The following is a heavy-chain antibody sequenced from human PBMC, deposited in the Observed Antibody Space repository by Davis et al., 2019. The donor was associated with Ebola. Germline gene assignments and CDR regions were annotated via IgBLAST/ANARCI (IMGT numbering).Heavy chain of an antibody. CDR1: GISFGTNW. Sequence: GGSLRLSCAASGISFGTNWMSWVRQAPGKGLEWVSYISSSGSTIYYADSVKGRFTISRDNAKNSLYLQMNSLRAEDTAVYYCARDLPFIVGGMDVWGQGTTVTVSS. CDR2: ISSSGSTI. CDR3: ARDLPFIVGGMDV. J-gene: IGHJ6*02. D-gene: IGHD2-15*01. V-gene: IGHV3-48*04.